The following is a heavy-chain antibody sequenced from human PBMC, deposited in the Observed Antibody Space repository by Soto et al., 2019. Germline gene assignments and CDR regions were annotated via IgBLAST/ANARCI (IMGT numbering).Heavy chain of an antibody. V-gene: IGHV1-69*04. CDR2: IIPILGIA. J-gene: IGHJ3*02. CDR1: GGTFSSYT. CDR3: ARDGIAVAGTEELDAFDI. Sequence: ASVKVSCKASGGTFSSYTISWVRQAPGQGPEWMGRIIPILGIANYAQKFQGRVTITADKSTSTAYMELSSLRSEDTAVYYCARDGIAVAGTEELDAFDIWGQGTMVTVSS. D-gene: IGHD6-19*01.